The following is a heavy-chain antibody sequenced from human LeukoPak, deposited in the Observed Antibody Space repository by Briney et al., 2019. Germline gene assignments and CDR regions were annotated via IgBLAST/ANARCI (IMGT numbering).Heavy chain of an antibody. V-gene: IGHV3-9*01. D-gene: IGHD1-26*01. CDR1: GFSFHGYA. Sequence: GRSLRLSCAASGFSFHGYAMHWVRQAPGKGLEWVSGISWNSNTIVYADSVKGRFTISRDNAKNSLYLQMNSLRPDDTAFYYCAEDPRSALGVGAGGHFDYWGQGALVTVSS. J-gene: IGHJ4*02. CDR3: AEDPRSALGVGAGGHFDY. CDR2: ISWNSNTI.